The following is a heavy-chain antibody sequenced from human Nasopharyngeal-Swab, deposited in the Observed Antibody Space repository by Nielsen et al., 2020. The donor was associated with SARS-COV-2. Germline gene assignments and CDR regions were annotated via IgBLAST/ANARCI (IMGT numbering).Heavy chain of an antibody. CDR1: GASIAYSTFY. CDR3: VRSSSWYYFDY. J-gene: IGHJ4*02. CDR2: IYYNGNT. D-gene: IGHD6-13*01. Sequence: SETLSLTCTVSGASIAYSTFYWGWIRQPPGKGLEWIGDIYYNGNTYQNPSLKSRLTISVDKSKNQFSLQLSSVTAADTAGYYCVRSSSWYYFDYWAQGTQVTVSS. V-gene: IGHV4-39*01.